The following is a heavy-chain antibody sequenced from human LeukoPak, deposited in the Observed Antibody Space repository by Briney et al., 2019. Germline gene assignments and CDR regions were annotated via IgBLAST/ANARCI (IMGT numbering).Heavy chain of an antibody. D-gene: IGHD3-22*01. CDR2: IIPIFGTA. CDR1: GGTFSSYA. Sequence: SVKVSCKASGGTFSSYAISWVRQAPGQGLEWMGGIIPIFGTANYAQKFQGRVTITADESTSTAYMELSSLRSEDTAVYYCARIRYYDSSGLTYYYYYGMDVWGQGTTVTVSS. J-gene: IGHJ6*02. V-gene: IGHV1-69*13. CDR3: ARIRYYDSSGLTYYYYYGMDV.